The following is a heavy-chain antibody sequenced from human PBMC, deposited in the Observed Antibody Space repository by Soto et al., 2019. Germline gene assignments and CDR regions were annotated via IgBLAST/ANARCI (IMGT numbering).Heavy chain of an antibody. D-gene: IGHD1-26*01. Sequence: QVQLQQWGAGLLKPSETLSLTCAVYGGSFSGYYWSWIRQPPGKGLEWIGEINHSGSTNYNPSLKSRVTISVDTSKNQFSLKLSSVTAADTAVYYCARGGPIIAGLVAADDYWGQGTLVTVSS. CDR3: ARGGPIIAGLVAADDY. V-gene: IGHV4-34*01. CDR1: GGSFSGYY. J-gene: IGHJ4*02. CDR2: INHSGST.